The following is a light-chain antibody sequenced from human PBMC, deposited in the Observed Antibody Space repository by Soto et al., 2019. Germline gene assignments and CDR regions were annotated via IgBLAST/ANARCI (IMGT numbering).Light chain of an antibody. Sequence: QSVLTQPPSVSGSPGQSVTISCTGISSDIGSYNRVSWYQQPPGTAPKLMIYEVNNRPSGVPDRFSGSTSGNTASLTISGLQAEDEADYYCCLYAVTFYAFGTGTKVTVL. CDR3: CLYAVTFYA. V-gene: IGLV2-18*01. CDR2: EVN. CDR1: SSDIGSYNR. J-gene: IGLJ1*01.